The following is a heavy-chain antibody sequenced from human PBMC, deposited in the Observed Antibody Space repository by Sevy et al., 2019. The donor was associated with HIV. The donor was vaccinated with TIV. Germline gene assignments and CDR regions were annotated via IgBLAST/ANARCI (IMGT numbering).Heavy chain of an antibody. CDR3: ARGLSYDMVRGVYFDY. J-gene: IGHJ4*02. CDR2: INHSGST. CDR1: GGSFSGYY. D-gene: IGHD3-10*01. Sequence: SETLSLTCAVYGGSFSGYYWSWIRQPPGKGLEWIGEINHSGSTNYNPSLKSRVTISVDTSKNQFSLKLSSVTAADTAVYYCARGLSYDMVRGVYFDYWGQGTLVTVSS. V-gene: IGHV4-34*01.